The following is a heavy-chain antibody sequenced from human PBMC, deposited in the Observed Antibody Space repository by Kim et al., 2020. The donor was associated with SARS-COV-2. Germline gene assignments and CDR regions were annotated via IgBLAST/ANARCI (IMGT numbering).Heavy chain of an antibody. CDR3: ARRKWLSYGMDV. Sequence: NYSPSFQGHVTISADKSISTAYLQWSSLKASDTAMYYCARRKWLSYGMDVWGQGTTVTVSS. J-gene: IGHJ6*02. V-gene: IGHV5-10-1*01. D-gene: IGHD3-22*01.